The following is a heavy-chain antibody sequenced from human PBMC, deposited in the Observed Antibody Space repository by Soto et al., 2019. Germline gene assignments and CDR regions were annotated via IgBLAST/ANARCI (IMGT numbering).Heavy chain of an antibody. Sequence: EVQLVESGGGLVQPGGSLRLSCAASGLIFSDYHMDWVRQPPGKGLEGVARIKGKANSYTTEYAGAGKGRFTIPRDDSKNSLYLQMNSLKTEDTAVYYCAMLGGWSGGSNDMDVWGQGTTVTVSS. J-gene: IGHJ6*02. CDR3: AMLGGWSGGSNDMDV. V-gene: IGHV3-72*01. CDR2: IKGKANSYTT. D-gene: IGHD6-19*01. CDR1: GLIFSDYH.